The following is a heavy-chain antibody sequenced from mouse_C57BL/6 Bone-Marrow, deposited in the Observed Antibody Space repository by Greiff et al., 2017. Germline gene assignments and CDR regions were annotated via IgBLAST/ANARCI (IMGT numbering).Heavy chain of an antibody. D-gene: IGHD2-4*01. Sequence: QVQLQQPGAELVMPGASVKLSCKASGYTFTSYWMHWVKQRPGQGLEWIGEIDPSDSYTNYNQKFKGKSTLTVDKSSSTAYMQLSSLTSEDSAVYYCARGGLRPVCDYWGQGTTLTVSS. V-gene: IGHV1-69*01. CDR3: ARGGLRPVCDY. CDR2: IDPSDSYT. J-gene: IGHJ2*01. CDR1: GYTFTSYW.